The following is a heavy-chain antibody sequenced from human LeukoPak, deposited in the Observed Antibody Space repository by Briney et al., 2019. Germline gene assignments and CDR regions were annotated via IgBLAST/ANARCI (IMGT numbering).Heavy chain of an antibody. CDR3: ATSRSSVWGSYRYTLDY. CDR1: GGTFSSYA. D-gene: IGHD3-16*02. CDR2: IIPIFGTA. Sequence: ASVKVSCKASGGTFSSYAISWVRQAPGQGLEWMGGIIPIFGTANYAQKFQGRVTITADESTSTAYMELSSLRSEDTAVYYCATSRSSVWGSYRYTLDYWGQGTLVTVSS. V-gene: IGHV1-69*13. J-gene: IGHJ4*02.